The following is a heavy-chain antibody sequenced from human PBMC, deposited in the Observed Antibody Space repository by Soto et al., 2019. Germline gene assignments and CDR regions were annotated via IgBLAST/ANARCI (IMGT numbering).Heavy chain of an antibody. CDR1: GDTFSFDT. J-gene: IGHJ4*02. CDR2: VNPIVSMS. CDR3: AKSYGSGYRAFDS. V-gene: IGHV1-69*02. D-gene: IGHD3-10*01. Sequence: QVQLVQSGAEVKKPGSSVKVSCKASGDTFSFDTINWVRQAPGLGLEWMGRVNPIVSMSNYAQKFQGRVTITADKSTNTAYMQLSSLRSADTAIYYCAKSYGSGYRAFDSWGQGALVTVSS.